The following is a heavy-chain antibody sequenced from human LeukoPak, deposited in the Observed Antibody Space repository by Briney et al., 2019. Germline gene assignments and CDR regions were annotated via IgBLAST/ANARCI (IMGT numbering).Heavy chain of an antibody. V-gene: IGHV3-66*01. D-gene: IGHD5-12*01. CDR2: IYSGGRT. J-gene: IGHJ4*02. CDR1: GFTFSSNS. CDR3: AREVGGYTDKQGYFGH. Sequence: GGSLRLSCAASGFTFSSNSMNWVRQAPGKGLEWVSLIYSGGRTFYTDSVKDRFSISRDKSKNTVSLQINSLRAEDTAVYYCAREVGGYTDKQGYFGHWGQGTLVTGPS.